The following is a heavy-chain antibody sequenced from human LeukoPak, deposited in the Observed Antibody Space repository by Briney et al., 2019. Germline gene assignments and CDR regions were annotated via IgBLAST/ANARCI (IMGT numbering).Heavy chain of an antibody. V-gene: IGHV1-2*02. CDR2: IHPNSGDR. D-gene: IGHD6-13*01. CDR1: GYTFTAYY. J-gene: IGHJ6*03. CDR3: ARDASSPRGFYNYYMDV. Sequence: KVSCKXSGYTFTAYYIHWVRQAPGQGLEWMGWIHPNSGDRNFAQKFQGRVTMTRDTSISIAYMELSGLRTDDTAMYYCARDASSPRGFYNYYMDVWGKGTTVTVSS.